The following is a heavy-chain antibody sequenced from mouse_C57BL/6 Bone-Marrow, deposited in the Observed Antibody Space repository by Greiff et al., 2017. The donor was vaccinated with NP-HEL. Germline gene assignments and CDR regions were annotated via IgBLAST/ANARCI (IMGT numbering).Heavy chain of an antibody. J-gene: IGHJ2*01. CDR1: GYSFTGYY. CDR3: ARLGFITTRRCYFDY. D-gene: IGHD1-1*01. V-gene: IGHV1-42*01. CDR2: INPSTGGT. Sequence: EVQLQQSGPELVKPGASVKISCKASGYSFTGYYMNWVKQSPEKSLEWIGEINPSTGGTTYNQKFKAKATLTVDKSSSTAYMQLKSLTSEDSAVYYCARLGFITTRRCYFDYWGQGTTLTVSS.